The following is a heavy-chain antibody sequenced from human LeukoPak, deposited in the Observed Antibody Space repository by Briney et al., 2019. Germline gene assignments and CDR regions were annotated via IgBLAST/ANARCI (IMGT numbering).Heavy chain of an antibody. CDR2: ISSSSSYI. V-gene: IGHV3-21*01. J-gene: IGHJ3*02. D-gene: IGHD4-17*01. CDR3: ARARGATVTPHAFDI. CDR1: GFTFSGYS. Sequence: GGSLRLSCAASGFTFSGYSMNWVRQAPGKGLEWVSSISSSSSYIYYADSVKGRFTISRDNAKNSLYLQMNSLRAEDTAVYYCARARGATVTPHAFDIWGQGTMVTVSS.